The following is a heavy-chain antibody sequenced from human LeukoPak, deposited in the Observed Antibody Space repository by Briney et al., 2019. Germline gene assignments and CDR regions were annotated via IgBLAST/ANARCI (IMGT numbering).Heavy chain of an antibody. CDR1: GGSISNYF. CDR2: INHSGST. J-gene: IGHJ4*02. V-gene: IGHV4-34*01. D-gene: IGHD3-9*01. CDR3: ARGDILTGYSY. Sequence: SETLSLTCSVSGGSISNYFWTWIRQPPGKGLEWIGEINHSGSTNYNPSLKSRVTISVDTSKNQFSLKLSSVTAADTAVYYCARGDILTGYSYWGQGTLVTVSS.